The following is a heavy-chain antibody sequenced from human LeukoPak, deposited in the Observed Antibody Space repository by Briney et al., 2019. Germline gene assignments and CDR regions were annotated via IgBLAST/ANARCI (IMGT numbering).Heavy chain of an antibody. V-gene: IGHV4-4*07. CDR1: GDSVSSFF. J-gene: IGHJ3*02. CDR3: ARVRGFDI. CDR2: IYTSGAN. Sequence: PSETLSLTCAVSGDSVSSFFWTWIRQPAGKGLEWIGRIYTSGANDYNPALQSRVAMSVDTSKNQISLKMTSVTAADTAVYYCARVRGFDIWGQGTMVTVSS.